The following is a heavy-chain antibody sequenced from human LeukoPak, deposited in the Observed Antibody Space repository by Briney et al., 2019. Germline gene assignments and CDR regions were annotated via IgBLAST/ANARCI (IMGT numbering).Heavy chain of an antibody. CDR1: GFTFSSYW. V-gene: IGHV3-74*01. CDR3: ARAQGSHGGDFDY. Sequence: TGGSLRLSCAASGFTFSSYWMHWVRQAPGKGLVWVSRINSDASSTNYAGSVKGRFTISRDNAKNTLYLQMNSLRAEDTAVYYCARAQGSHGGDFDYWGQGTLVTVSS. CDR2: INSDASST. J-gene: IGHJ4*02.